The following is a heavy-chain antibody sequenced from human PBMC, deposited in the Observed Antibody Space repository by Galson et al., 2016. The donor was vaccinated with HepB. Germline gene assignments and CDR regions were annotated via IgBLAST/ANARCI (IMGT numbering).Heavy chain of an antibody. V-gene: IGHV3-30*18. J-gene: IGHJ6*02. Sequence: SLRLSCAASGFTFSSYGIHWVRQAPGKGLEWVAVVSYDGSDKYYADSVKGRFTISRDNSKDTLFLQMHTLRPEDTAAYYCAKGGVIGLENYYPMDVWGQGTTVTVSS. D-gene: IGHD3-10*01. CDR1: GFTFSSYG. CDR3: AKGGVIGLENYYPMDV. CDR2: VSYDGSDK.